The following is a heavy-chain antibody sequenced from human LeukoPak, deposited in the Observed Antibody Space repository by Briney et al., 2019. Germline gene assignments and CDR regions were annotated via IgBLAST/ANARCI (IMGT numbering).Heavy chain of an antibody. V-gene: IGHV4-39*07. Sequence: SETLSLTCTVSGAFIISDTYYWVWIRQPPGKGLEWVGSIYYSGSTYYSPSLKSRVTMPVDPSTNQSSLKLISVTGAETALYYCARNFYSSSGYYLDDFYFDFWGQGTLVTVSS. CDR1: GAFIISDTYY. CDR2: IYYSGST. CDR3: ARNFYSSSGYYLDDFYFDF. D-gene: IGHD3-22*01. J-gene: IGHJ4*02.